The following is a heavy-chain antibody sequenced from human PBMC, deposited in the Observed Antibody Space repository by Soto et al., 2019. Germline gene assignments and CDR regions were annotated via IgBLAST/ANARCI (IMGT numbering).Heavy chain of an antibody. CDR2: ISGSGGST. CDR3: AKDHCGGGSCYALGWYFDL. D-gene: IGHD2-15*01. V-gene: IGHV3-23*01. CDR1: GFTFSSYA. J-gene: IGHJ2*01. Sequence: EVQLLESGGGLVQPGGSLRLSCAASGFTFSSYAMSWVRQAPGKGLEWVSAISGSGGSTYYADSVKGRFTISRDNSKNXLXXQMNSLRAEDTAVYYCAKDHCGGGSCYALGWYFDLWGRGTLVTVSS.